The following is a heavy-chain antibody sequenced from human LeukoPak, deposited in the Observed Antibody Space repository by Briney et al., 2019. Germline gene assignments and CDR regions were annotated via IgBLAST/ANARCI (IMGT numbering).Heavy chain of an antibody. V-gene: IGHV5-51*01. Sequence: GESLKISCKGSGYSFTSYWISWVRQMPGKGLEWMGIIYPGDSDTRYSPSFQGQVTISADKSISTAYLQWSSLKASDTAMYYCARKSGVAVAVGAFDIWGQGTMVTVSS. J-gene: IGHJ3*02. CDR1: GYSFTSYW. D-gene: IGHD6-19*01. CDR2: IYPGDSDT. CDR3: ARKSGVAVAVGAFDI.